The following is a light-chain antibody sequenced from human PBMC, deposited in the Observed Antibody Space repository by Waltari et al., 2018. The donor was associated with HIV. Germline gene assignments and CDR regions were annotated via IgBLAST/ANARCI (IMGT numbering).Light chain of an antibody. CDR2: LGS. V-gene: IGKV2-28*01. J-gene: IGKJ3*01. Sequence: IVLTQSPLSLPVTPGEPASFFCRSSQSLLRTDGYNYLSWYLQRPGQSPQLLIYLGSSRASVVPDRFSGSGSGTDFTLIVSRVEAEDVGLYFCMQSLQTPFTFGPGTEVDIK. CDR3: MQSLQTPFT. CDR1: QSLLRTDGYNY.